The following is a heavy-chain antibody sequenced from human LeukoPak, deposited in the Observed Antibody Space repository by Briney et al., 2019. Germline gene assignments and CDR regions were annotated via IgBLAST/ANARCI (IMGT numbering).Heavy chain of an antibody. Sequence: PGGSLRLSCAASGFTFSSYAMSWVRQAPGKGREWVSTISGNGRSTYYGDSVNGRFTISRDNSKNTLSLQMNSLRAEDTAVYYCAKEYYVLLVYALGGSFDYWGRGTLVTVSS. D-gene: IGHD2-8*02. J-gene: IGHJ4*02. V-gene: IGHV3-23*01. CDR1: GFTFSSYA. CDR3: AKEYYVLLVYALGGSFDY. CDR2: ISGNGRST.